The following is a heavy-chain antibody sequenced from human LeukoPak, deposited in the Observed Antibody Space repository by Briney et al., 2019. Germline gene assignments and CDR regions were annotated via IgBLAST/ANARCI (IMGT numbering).Heavy chain of an antibody. V-gene: IGHV1-2*02. CDR2: INPNSGGT. Sequence: GASVKVSCKASGYTFTGNYMHWVRQAPGQGLEWMGWINPNSGGTNYAQKFQGRVTMTRDTSISTAYMELSRLRSDDTAVYYCARGRILRFNWFDPWGQGTLVTVSS. D-gene: IGHD2-21*01. J-gene: IGHJ5*02. CDR3: ARGRILRFNWFDP. CDR1: GYTFTGNY.